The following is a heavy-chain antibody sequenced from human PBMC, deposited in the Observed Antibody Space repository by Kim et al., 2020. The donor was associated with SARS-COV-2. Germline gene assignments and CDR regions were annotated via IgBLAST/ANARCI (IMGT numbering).Heavy chain of an antibody. CDR3: AKGVDSSWYTDAFDI. J-gene: IGHJ3*02. V-gene: IGHV3-9*01. Sequence: GGSLRLSCAASGFTFDDYAMHWVRQAPGKGLEWVSGISWNSGSIGYADSVKGRFTISRDNAKNSLYLQMNSLRAEDTALYYCAKGVDSSWYTDAFDIWGQGTMVTVSS. D-gene: IGHD6-13*01. CDR2: ISWNSGSI. CDR1: GFTFDDYA.